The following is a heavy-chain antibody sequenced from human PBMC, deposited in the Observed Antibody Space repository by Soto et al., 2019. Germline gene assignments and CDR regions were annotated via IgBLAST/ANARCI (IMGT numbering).Heavy chain of an antibody. CDR2: IIPIFGTA. D-gene: IGHD3-22*01. Sequence: ASVKVSCKASGGTFSSYAISWVRQAPGQGLEWMGGIIPIFGTANYAQKFQGRVTITADKSTSTAYMELSSLRSEDTAVYYCARVSDYYDSSGYLYYFDYWGQGTLVTVS. CDR3: ARVSDYYDSSGYLYYFDY. V-gene: IGHV1-69*06. CDR1: GGTFSSYA. J-gene: IGHJ4*02.